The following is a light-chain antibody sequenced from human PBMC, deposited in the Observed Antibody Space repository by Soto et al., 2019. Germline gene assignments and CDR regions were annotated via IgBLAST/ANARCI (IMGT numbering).Light chain of an antibody. V-gene: IGLV2-11*01. CDR3: CSHEGTYTYV. CDR1: DTNIGFYNF. Sequence: QSVLTQPRSVSGSPGQSVTISCTGTDTNIGFYNFVPWYQQHPDKAPHLVIYDVNKRPSGVPDRFSGSKSGKTASLTISGLQADDEAPYFCCSHEGTYTYVFGTGTKVTVL. CDR2: DVN. J-gene: IGLJ1*01.